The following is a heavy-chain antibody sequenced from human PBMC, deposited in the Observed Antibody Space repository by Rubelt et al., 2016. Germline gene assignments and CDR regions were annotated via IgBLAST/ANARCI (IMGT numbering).Heavy chain of an antibody. CDR2: IHPQSSAT. CDR1: GYTFTDHY. CDR3: SRGVETINGY. V-gene: IGHV1-2*06. D-gene: IGHD5-24*01. Sequence: QVQLVQSGAEVKKPGASVKVSCKASGYTFTDHYIHWVRQAPGQGLEWMGRIHPQSSATKNTQKFEVRVTITRDTSISTAYIELSRLGSDDTAVYYCSRGVETINGYWGQGTLVTVSS. J-gene: IGHJ4*02.